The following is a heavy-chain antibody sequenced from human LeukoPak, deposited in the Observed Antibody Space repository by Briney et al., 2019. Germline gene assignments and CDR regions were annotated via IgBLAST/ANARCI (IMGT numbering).Heavy chain of an antibody. CDR3: AAAYFGVDQYYYGMDV. CDR2: ISRSGGST. CDR1: GFTFRSYA. D-gene: IGHD3-3*01. J-gene: IGHJ6*02. V-gene: IGHV3-23*01. Sequence: PGGSLRLSCLASGFTFRSYAMNSVRQAPGKGLEWVSAISRSGGSTYSADSVKGRFTISRDTSKNTLYLQMNSLRAEDTAVYYCAAAYFGVDQYYYGMDVWGQGTTVTVSS.